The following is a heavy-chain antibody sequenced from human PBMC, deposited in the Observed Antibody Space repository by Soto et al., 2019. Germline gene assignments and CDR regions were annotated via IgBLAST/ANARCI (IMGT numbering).Heavy chain of an antibody. D-gene: IGHD3-3*01. J-gene: IGHJ4*02. CDR1: GGSISSGGYY. V-gene: IGHV4-31*03. CDR2: IYYSGST. Sequence: SETLSLTCTVSGGSISSGGYYWSWIRQHPRKGLEWIGYIYYSGSTYYNPSLKSRVTISVDTSKNQFSLKLSSVTAADTAVYYCARADGEYYDFWSGYWDQYYFDYWGQGTLVTVSS. CDR3: ARADGEYYDFWSGYWDQYYFDY.